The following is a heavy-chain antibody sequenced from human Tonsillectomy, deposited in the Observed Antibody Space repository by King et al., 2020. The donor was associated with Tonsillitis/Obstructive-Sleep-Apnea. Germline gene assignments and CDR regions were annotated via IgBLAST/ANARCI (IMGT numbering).Heavy chain of an antibody. V-gene: IGHV3-33*01. Sequence: VQLVESGGGVVQPGRSLRLSCAASGFTFSSYGMHWVRQAPGKGLEWVAVIWYDGSNKYYADSVKGRFTISRDNSKNTLYLQMNSLRAEDTAVYYCARDGAMVRGVITPLHYYYYYYMDVWGKGTTVTVSS. CDR1: GFTFSSYG. CDR3: ARDGAMVRGVITPLHYYYYYYMDV. J-gene: IGHJ6*03. D-gene: IGHD3-10*01. CDR2: IWYDGSNK.